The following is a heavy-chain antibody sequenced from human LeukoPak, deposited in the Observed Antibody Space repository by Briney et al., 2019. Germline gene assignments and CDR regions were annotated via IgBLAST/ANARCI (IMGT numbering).Heavy chain of an antibody. CDR2: ISGSGGST. Sequence: GGSLRLSCAASGFTFSSYAMSWVRQAPGKGLEWVSAISGSGGSTYYADSVKGRFTISRDNSKNTLYLQMNSLRAEDTAVYYCTTDLRWLHGFDYWGQGTLVTVSS. V-gene: IGHV3-23*01. D-gene: IGHD5-24*01. J-gene: IGHJ4*02. CDR3: TTDLRWLHGFDY. CDR1: GFTFSSYA.